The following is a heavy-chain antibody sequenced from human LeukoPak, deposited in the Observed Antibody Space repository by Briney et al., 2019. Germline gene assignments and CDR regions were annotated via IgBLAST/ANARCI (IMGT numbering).Heavy chain of an antibody. V-gene: IGHV4-39*07. CDR2: IYYSGNT. CDR3: ARATSVYYYDSSGYADAFDI. D-gene: IGHD3-22*01. CDR1: GGSIFSSNSY. Sequence: SETLSLTCTVSGGSIFSSNSYWGWIRQPPGKGLEWIGSIYYSGNTYYNASLKSRVTISVDTSKNQFSLKLSSVTAADTAVYYCARATSVYYYDSSGYADAFDIWGQGTMVTVSS. J-gene: IGHJ3*02.